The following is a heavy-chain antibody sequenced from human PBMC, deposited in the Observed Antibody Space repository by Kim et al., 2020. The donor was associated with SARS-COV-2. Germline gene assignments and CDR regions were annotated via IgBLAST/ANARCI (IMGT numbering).Heavy chain of an antibody. Sequence: GGSLRLSCAASGFTFSSYSMNWVRQAPGKGLEWVSSISSSSSYIYYADSVKGRFTISRDNAKNSLYLQMNSLRAEDTAVYYCARMDSYGYGFDYYHYGMDVWGQGTTVTVSS. CDR3: ARMDSYGYGFDYYHYGMDV. D-gene: IGHD5-18*01. CDR2: ISSSSSYI. J-gene: IGHJ6*02. CDR1: GFTFSSYS. V-gene: IGHV3-21*01.